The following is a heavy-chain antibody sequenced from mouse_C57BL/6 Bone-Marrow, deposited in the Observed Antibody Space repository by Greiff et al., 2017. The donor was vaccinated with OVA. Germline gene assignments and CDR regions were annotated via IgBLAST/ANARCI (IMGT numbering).Heavy chain of an antibody. CDR1: GFTFSSYG. J-gene: IGHJ4*01. CDR2: ISSGGSYT. CDR3: ARQGLGYAMDY. V-gene: IGHV5-6*01. Sequence: VQLQQSGGDLVKPGGSLKLSCAASGFTFSSYGMSWVRQTPDKRLEWVATISSGGSYTYYPDSVKGRFTISRDNAKNTLYLQMSSLKAEDTAMYYCARQGLGYAMDYWGQGTSVTVSS.